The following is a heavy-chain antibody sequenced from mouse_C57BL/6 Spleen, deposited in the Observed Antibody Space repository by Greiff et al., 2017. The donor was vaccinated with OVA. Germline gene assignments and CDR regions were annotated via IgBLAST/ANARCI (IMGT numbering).Heavy chain of an antibody. CDR3: ARRSYYYAMDY. Sequence: EVKLMESGGGLVKPGGSLKLSCAASGFTFSDYGMHWVRQAPETGLEWVAYISSGSSNIYYADTVKGRFTISRDNAKNTLFLQMTSLRSEDTAMYYCARRSYYYAMDYWGQGTSVTVSS. J-gene: IGHJ4*01. V-gene: IGHV5-17*01. CDR2: ISSGSSNI. CDR1: GFTFSDYG.